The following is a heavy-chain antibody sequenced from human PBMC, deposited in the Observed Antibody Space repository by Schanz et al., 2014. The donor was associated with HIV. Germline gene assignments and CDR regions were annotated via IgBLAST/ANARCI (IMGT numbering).Heavy chain of an antibody. CDR3: ARRQWVAPDY. CDR2: ISSSGGYI. J-gene: IGHJ4*02. Sequence: EVQLVESGEGLVKPGGSLRLSCTGSGFPFSSYAINWVRQAPGKGLEWLSSISSSGGYIYYADSVKGRFTISRDNSKNSVFLQMDRLRAEDTAVYYCARRQWVAPDYWGQGTLVTVSS. D-gene: IGHD6-19*01. CDR1: GFPFSSYA. V-gene: IGHV3-21*06.